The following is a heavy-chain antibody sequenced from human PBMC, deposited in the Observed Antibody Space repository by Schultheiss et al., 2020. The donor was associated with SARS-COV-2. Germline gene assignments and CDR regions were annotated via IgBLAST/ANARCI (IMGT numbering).Heavy chain of an antibody. D-gene: IGHD3-3*01. CDR2: INSDGSST. CDR1: GFIFSSYW. V-gene: IGHV3-74*01. Sequence: GGSLRLSCAASGFIFSSYWMHWVRQAPGKGLVWVSRINSDGSSTSYADSVKGRFTISRDNAKNTLYLQMNSLRAEDTAVYYCAREYYDFWSGYRENFYYYYYYMDVWGKGTTVTVSS. CDR3: AREYYDFWSGYRENFYYYYYYMDV. J-gene: IGHJ6*03.